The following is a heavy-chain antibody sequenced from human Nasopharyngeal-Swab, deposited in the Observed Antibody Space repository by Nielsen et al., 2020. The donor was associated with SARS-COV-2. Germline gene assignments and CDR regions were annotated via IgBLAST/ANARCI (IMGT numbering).Heavy chain of an antibody. Sequence: GESLKISCAASGFTFSDYYMSWIRQAPGKGLEWVSYISSSGSTIYYADSVKGRFTISRDNAKNSLYLQMNSLRAEDTAVYYCVRDSKDTAMVIVYYYYGMDVWGQGTTVTVSS. D-gene: IGHD5-18*01. V-gene: IGHV3-11*01. J-gene: IGHJ6*02. CDR1: GFTFSDYY. CDR2: ISSSGSTI. CDR3: VRDSKDTAMVIVYYYYGMDV.